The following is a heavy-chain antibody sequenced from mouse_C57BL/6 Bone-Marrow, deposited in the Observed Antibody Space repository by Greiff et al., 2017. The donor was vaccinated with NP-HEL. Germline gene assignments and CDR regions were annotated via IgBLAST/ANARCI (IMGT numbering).Heavy chain of an antibody. CDR1: GYTFTDYY. Sequence: QVHVKQSGPELVKPGASVKISCKASGYTFTDYYINWVKQRPGQGLEWIGWIFPGSGSTYYNEKFKGKATLTVDKSSSTAYMLLSSLTSEDSAVYFCARRDYDVLWYFDVWGTGTTVTVSS. J-gene: IGHJ1*03. CDR2: IFPGSGST. D-gene: IGHD2-4*01. CDR3: ARRDYDVLWYFDV. V-gene: IGHV1-75*01.